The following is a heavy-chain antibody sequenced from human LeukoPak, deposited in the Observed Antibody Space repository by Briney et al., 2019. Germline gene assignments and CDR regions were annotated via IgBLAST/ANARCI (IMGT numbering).Heavy chain of an antibody. CDR3: ARDRGAYYYDSSGHYYFDY. CDR2: INPNSGGT. D-gene: IGHD3-22*01. J-gene: IGHJ4*02. V-gene: IGHV1-2*02. CDR1: GYTFTGYY. Sequence: ASVKVSCKASGYTFTGYYMHWVRQAPGQGLEWMGWINPNSGGTNYAQKFQGRVTMTRDTSISTAYMELSRLRSDDTAVYYCARDRGAYYYDSSGHYYFDYWGQGTLVTVSS.